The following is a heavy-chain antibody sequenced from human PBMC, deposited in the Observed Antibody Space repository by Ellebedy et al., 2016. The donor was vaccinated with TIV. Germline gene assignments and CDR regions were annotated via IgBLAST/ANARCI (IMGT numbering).Heavy chain of an antibody. J-gene: IGHJ4*02. V-gene: IGHV1-8*01. D-gene: IGHD3-10*01. CDR3: ARGPWFGEQNFDY. CDR2: MNPNSGNT. CDR1: GYTFTSYD. Sequence: ASVKVSXXASGYTFTSYDINWVRQATGQGLEWMGWMNPNSGNTGYAQKFQGRVTMTRNTSISTAYMELSSLRSDDTAVYYCARGPWFGEQNFDYWGQGTLVTVSS.